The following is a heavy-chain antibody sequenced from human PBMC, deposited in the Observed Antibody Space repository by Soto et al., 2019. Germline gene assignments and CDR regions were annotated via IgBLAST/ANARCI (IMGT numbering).Heavy chain of an antibody. J-gene: IGHJ3*02. D-gene: IGHD3-3*01. V-gene: IGHV4-59*01. Sequence: QVQLQESGPGLVKPSETLSLTCTVSGGSISSYYWSWIRQPPGKGLEWIGYIYYSGSTNYNPSLQSRVTISVDTSKDQFSLKLSSVTAADTAVYYCARGPPSYYDFWSGYSTGGAFDIWGQGTMVTVSS. CDR2: IYYSGST. CDR1: GGSISSYY. CDR3: ARGPPSYYDFWSGYSTGGAFDI.